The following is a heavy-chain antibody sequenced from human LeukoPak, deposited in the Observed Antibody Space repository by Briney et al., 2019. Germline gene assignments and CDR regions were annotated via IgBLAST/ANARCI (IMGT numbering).Heavy chain of an antibody. CDR2: INPNSGGT. D-gene: IGHD4-23*01. CDR1: GYTFTGYY. CDR3: ARDLTVVRRYFDY. V-gene: IGHV1-2*02. J-gene: IGHJ4*02. Sequence: ASVKVSCKASGYTFTGYYMHWVRQAPGQGLEWMGWINPNSGGTNYAQKFQGRVTMTRDTSISTAYMELSSLRSDDTAVYYCARDLTVVRRYFDYWGQGTLVTVSS.